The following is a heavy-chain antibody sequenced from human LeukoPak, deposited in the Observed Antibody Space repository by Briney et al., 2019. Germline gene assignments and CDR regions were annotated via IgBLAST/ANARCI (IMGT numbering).Heavy chain of an antibody. J-gene: IGHJ3*02. CDR1: GGSISTYY. CDR2: IYYTGST. D-gene: IGHD3-22*01. CDR3: ARTLVTMIAVQGYAFDI. Sequence: SETLSLTCTVSGGSISTYYWNWIRQPPGKGLEWIGYIYYTGSTNYNPSLKSRVTISVDTSKNQFSLKLSSVTAADTAVYYRARTLVTMIAVQGYAFDIWGQGTMVTVSS. V-gene: IGHV4-59*01.